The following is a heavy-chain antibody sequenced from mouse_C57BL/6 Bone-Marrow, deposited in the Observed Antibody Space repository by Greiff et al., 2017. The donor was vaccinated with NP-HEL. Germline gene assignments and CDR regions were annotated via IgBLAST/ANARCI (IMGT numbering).Heavy chain of an antibody. Sequence: QVQLQQSGPELVKPGASVKISCKASGYAFSSSWMNWVKQRPGKGLEWIGRIYPGDGDTNYNGKFKGKATLTADKSSSTAYMQLSSLTSEDSAVYFCARSWSYYGTPFAYWGQGTLVTVSA. J-gene: IGHJ3*01. V-gene: IGHV1-82*01. CDR2: IYPGDGDT. CDR1: GYAFSSSW. D-gene: IGHD1-1*01. CDR3: ARSWSYYGTPFAY.